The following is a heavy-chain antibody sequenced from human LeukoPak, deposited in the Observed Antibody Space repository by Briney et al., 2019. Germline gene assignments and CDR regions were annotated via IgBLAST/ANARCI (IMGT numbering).Heavy chain of an antibody. V-gene: IGHV3-21*01. D-gene: IGHD5-18*01. CDR3: ARVGLSRTATSFFDY. J-gene: IGHJ4*02. CDR1: GFTFSSYR. Sequence: GGSLRLSCAASGFTFSSYRMNWVRQAPGKGLEWVSSISSSSSYIYYADSVKGRFTISRDNAKNSLYLQMNSLRAEDTAVYYCARVGLSRTATSFFDYWGQGTLVTVSS. CDR2: ISSSSSYI.